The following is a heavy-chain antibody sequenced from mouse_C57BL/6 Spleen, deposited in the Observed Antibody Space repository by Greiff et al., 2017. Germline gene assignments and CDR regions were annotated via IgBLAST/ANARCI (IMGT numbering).Heavy chain of an antibody. J-gene: IGHJ3*01. CDR3: ASSSAGQGFAY. Sequence: VQLQQSGAELVKPGASVKMSCKASGYTFTSYWINWVKQRPGQGLEWIGDIYPGSGSTNYNEKFQSKATLTVDTSSSTAYMQLSSLTSEDSAVYCYASSSAGQGFAYWGQGTLVTVSA. CDR2: IYPGSGST. V-gene: IGHV1-55*01. D-gene: IGHD3-2*02. CDR1: GYTFTSYW.